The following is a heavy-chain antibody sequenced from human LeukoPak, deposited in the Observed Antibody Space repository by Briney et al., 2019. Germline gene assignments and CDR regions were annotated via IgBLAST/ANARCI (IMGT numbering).Heavy chain of an antibody. V-gene: IGHV1-24*01. D-gene: IGHD1-26*01. CDR1: GYTLTELP. Sequence: ASVKVSCMVSGYTLTELPIHWVRQAPGKGLEWMGGFDPDDGETVYAQMFQGRVTMTEDTSSDTASTELSSLGSEDTAVYYCATGTSGSYYVGIVRPIDYWGQGTLVTVSS. J-gene: IGHJ4*02. CDR2: FDPDDGET. CDR3: ATGTSGSYYVGIVRPIDY.